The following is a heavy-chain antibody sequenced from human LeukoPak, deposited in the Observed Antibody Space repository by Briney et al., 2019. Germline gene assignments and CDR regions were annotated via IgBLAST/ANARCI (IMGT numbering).Heavy chain of an antibody. CDR1: GGSISSSSYY. V-gene: IGHV4-39*07. CDR3: ARDWNRYAY. CDR2: IYYSGST. J-gene: IGHJ4*02. D-gene: IGHD1-1*01. Sequence: NPSETLSLTCTVSGGSISSSSYYWGWIRQPPGKGLEWIGSIYYSGSTYYNPSLKSRVTISVDTSKSQFSLYMDSVTAADTAVYYCARDWNRYAYWGQGTLVTVSS.